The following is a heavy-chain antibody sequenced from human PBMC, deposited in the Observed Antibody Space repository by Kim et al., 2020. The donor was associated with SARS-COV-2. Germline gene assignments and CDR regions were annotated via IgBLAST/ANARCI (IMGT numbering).Heavy chain of an antibody. CDR2: INHSGST. Sequence: SETLSLTCAVYGGSFSGYYWSWIRQPPGKGLEWIGEINHSGSTNYNPSLKSRVTISVDTSKNQFSLKLSSVTAADTAVYYCARGRGGYSYGPWGNWFDPWGQGTLVTVSS. CDR3: ARGRGGYSYGPWGNWFDP. V-gene: IGHV4-34*01. J-gene: IGHJ5*02. D-gene: IGHD5-18*01. CDR1: GGSFSGYY.